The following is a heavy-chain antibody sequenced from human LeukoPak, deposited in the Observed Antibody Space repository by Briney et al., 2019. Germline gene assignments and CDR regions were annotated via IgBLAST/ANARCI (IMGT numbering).Heavy chain of an antibody. CDR1: GDSISSSSYY. CDR2: IYYSGST. D-gene: IGHD6-6*01. CDR3: ARRQVVLKNLFDY. J-gene: IGHJ4*02. V-gene: IGHV4-39*01. Sequence: SETLSLTCTVSGDSISSSSYYWSWIRQPPGKGLEWIGSIYYSGSTYCTPSLKSRVTISVDTSKNQFSLKLSSVTAADTAVYYCARRQVVLKNLFDYWGQGTLVTASS.